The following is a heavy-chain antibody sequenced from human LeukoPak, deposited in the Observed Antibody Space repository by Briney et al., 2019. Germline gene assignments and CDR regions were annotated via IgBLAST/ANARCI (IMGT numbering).Heavy chain of an antibody. CDR3: ARDLHEYDSKKWAKWFFDL. CDR1: QFTFSNYA. V-gene: IGHV3-30*04. Sequence: PGGSLRLSCAASQFTFSNYAMHWVRQAPGKGLEWVAVISHLGSNKYFADSVRGRFTISRDNSKKTLLLQMNNLKPEDTAVYYCARDLHEYDSKKWAKWFFDLWGRGTLVTVSS. CDR2: ISHLGSNK. J-gene: IGHJ2*01. D-gene: IGHD3-22*01.